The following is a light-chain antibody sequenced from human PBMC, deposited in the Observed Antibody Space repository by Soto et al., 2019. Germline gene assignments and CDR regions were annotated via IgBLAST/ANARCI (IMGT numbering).Light chain of an antibody. J-gene: IGKJ1*01. CDR2: KAS. V-gene: IGKV1-5*03. Sequence: DIQMTQSPSTLSASVGDRVTITCRASQSISSWLARYQQKPGKAPKLLIYKASSLEGGVPSRFSGSGSGTEFTLTINSLQPDDFAAYYCQQYYRYPWTFGQGTKVEIK. CDR1: QSISSW. CDR3: QQYYRYPWT.